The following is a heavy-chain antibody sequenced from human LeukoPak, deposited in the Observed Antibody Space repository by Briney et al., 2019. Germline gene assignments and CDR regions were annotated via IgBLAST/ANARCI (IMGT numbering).Heavy chain of an antibody. V-gene: IGHV3-74*01. CDR3: ARGDKFSGDY. CDR1: GFTFSQYW. D-gene: IGHD3-16*01. J-gene: IGHJ4*02. CDR2: VNSDGSDT. Sequence: GGSLRLSCVASGFTFSQYWMYWVRQVPGKGLEWVSCVNSDGSDTIYADSVKGRFTISRDNAKNTLYLQMNSLRAEDTAVYYCARGDKFSGDYWGQGTLVTVSS.